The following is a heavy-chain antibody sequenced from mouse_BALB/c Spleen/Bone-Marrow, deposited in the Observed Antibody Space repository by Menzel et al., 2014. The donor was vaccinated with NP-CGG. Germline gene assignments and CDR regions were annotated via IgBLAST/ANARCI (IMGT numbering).Heavy chain of an antibody. V-gene: IGHV1-5*01. CDR2: IYPGNSDT. Sequence: DVKVEESGTVLARPGAAVKMSCKASGYTFSNYWMHWVKQRPGQGLEWIGTIYPGNSDTTYNQKFKGKAKLTAVTSTSTAYMELSSLTNEDSAVYYCTTLARSDFDYWGQGTTLTVSS. CDR1: GYTFSNYW. CDR3: TTLARSDFDY. D-gene: IGHD3-1*01. J-gene: IGHJ2*01.